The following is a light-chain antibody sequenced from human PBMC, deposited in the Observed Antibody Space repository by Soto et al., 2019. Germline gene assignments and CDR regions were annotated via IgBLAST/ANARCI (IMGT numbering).Light chain of an antibody. Sequence: DIQMTQSPSTLSASIGDRVTITCRASQNIDTWLAWYQQKPGKAPNLLIYKASTLESGVPSRFSGSGSGTEFTLTINSLQPADFATYYCQQYSSYWTFGQGTKVEIK. CDR1: QNIDTW. J-gene: IGKJ1*01. CDR3: QQYSSYWT. CDR2: KAS. V-gene: IGKV1-5*03.